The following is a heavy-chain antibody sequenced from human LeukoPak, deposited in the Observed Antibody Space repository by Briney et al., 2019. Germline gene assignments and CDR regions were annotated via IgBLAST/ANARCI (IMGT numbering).Heavy chain of an antibody. CDR1: GFTFSTNA. D-gene: IGHD1-26*01. Sequence: GGSLRLSCLTPGFTFSTNAMSWVRQAPGKGLEWISGISGSGASTYYADSVTGRFTISRDNSRNTLYLQMNSLRGDDTAVYYCAKDVGKWESLHFFDYWGQGTLVTVSS. CDR2: ISGSGAST. J-gene: IGHJ4*02. V-gene: IGHV3-23*01. CDR3: AKDVGKWESLHFFDY.